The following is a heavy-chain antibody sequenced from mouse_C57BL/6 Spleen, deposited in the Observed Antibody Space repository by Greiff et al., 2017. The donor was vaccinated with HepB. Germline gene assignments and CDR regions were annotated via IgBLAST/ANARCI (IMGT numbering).Heavy chain of an antibody. CDR2: ISSGSSTI. Sequence: EVNVVESGGGLVKPGGSLKLSCAASGFTFSDYGMHWVRQAPEKGLEWVAYISSGSSTIYYADTVKGRFTISRDNAKNTLFLQMTSLRSEDTAMYYCAKANWETYYAMDYWGQGTSVTVSS. CDR1: GFTFSDYG. CDR3: AKANWETYYAMDY. D-gene: IGHD4-1*01. V-gene: IGHV5-17*01. J-gene: IGHJ4*01.